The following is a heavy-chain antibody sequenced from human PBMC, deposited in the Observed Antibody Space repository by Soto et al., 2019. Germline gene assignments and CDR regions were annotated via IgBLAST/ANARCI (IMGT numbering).Heavy chain of an antibody. V-gene: IGHV1-2*02. CDR2: INPNSGVT. CDR1: GYTFTGYH. Sequence: ASVKGSCKASGYTFTGYHMHWVRQAPGQGLEWMGWINPNSGVTIYAQKFQGRVIMTRETPITTAYMELSRLTSDDTAVYYCARRLGLLVTPIPGYWGQGTLVTVSS. J-gene: IGHJ4*02. CDR3: ARRLGLLVTPIPGY. D-gene: IGHD2-21*02.